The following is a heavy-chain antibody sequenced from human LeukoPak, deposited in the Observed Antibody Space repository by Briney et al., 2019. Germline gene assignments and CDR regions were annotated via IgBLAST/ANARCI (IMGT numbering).Heavy chain of an antibody. V-gene: IGHV3-23*01. J-gene: IGHJ4*02. CDR3: AKDGGSRDFDY. CDR1: GFTFSGYA. D-gene: IGHD4-23*01. Sequence: GGSLRLSCAASGFTFSGYAMSWVRQPPGKGLEWVSTISGSGGSTFYADSVKGRFTISRDNSKNTVYLHMNSLRAEDTALYYCAKDGGSRDFDYWGQGTLVTVSS. CDR2: ISGSGGST.